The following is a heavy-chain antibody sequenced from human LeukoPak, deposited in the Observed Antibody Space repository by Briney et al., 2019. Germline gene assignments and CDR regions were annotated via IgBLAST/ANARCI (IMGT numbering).Heavy chain of an antibody. CDR3: ARDRGGGSSGWFSPPFSD. V-gene: IGHV3-23*01. CDR2: ISGSGGAT. D-gene: IGHD6-19*01. Sequence: GGSLRLSCAASGFTFTNYAMAWVRQAPGKGPEWVSAISGSGGATYYADSVKDRFTISRDNAKNSLYLQMNSLRAEDTAVYYCARDRGGGSSGWFSPPFSDWGQGTLVTVSS. J-gene: IGHJ4*02. CDR1: GFTFTNYA.